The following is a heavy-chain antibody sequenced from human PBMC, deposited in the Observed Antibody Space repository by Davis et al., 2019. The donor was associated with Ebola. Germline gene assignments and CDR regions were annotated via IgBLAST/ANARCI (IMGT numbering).Heavy chain of an antibody. Sequence: GESLKISCAASGFTFSSYAMSWVRQAPGKGLEWVSAFSGSGGSTYYADSVKGRFTISRDNSKNTLYLQMNSLRAEDTAVYYCAKVGGYDQFDYWGQGTLVTVSS. CDR1: GFTFSSYA. CDR3: AKVGGYDQFDY. D-gene: IGHD5-12*01. J-gene: IGHJ4*02. CDR2: FSGSGGST. V-gene: IGHV3-23*01.